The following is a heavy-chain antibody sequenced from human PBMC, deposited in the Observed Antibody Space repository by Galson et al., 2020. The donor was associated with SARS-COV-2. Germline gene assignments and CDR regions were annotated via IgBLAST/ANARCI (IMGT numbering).Heavy chain of an antibody. CDR1: GYTFTSYG. V-gene: IGHV1-18*01. CDR3: ARVRYYDSSGYLDFAY. D-gene: IGHD3-22*01. Sequence: ASVKVSCKASGYTFTSYGISWVRQAPGQGLEWMGWISAYNGNHNYAQKLQGRVTMTTDTSPSTAYMELRSLRSDEAAVYLCARVRYYDSSGYLDFAYWGQGTLVTVSS. CDR2: ISAYNGNH. J-gene: IGHJ4*02.